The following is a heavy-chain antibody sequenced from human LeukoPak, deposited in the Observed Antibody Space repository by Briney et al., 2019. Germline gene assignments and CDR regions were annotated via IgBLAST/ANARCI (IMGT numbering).Heavy chain of an antibody. CDR2: INHSGST. J-gene: IGHJ5*02. Sequence: SETLSLTCAVYGGSFSGYYWNWIRQPPGKGLEWIGEINHSGSTNYNPSLKSRVTISGDTSKNQFSLKLSSVTAADTAVYYCARGGLIVVVVAARNWFDPWGQGTLVTVSS. V-gene: IGHV4-34*01. CDR3: ARGGLIVVVVAARNWFDP. CDR1: GGSFSGYY. D-gene: IGHD2-15*01.